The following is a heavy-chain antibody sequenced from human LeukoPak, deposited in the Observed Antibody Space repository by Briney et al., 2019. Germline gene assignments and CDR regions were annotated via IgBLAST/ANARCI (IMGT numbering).Heavy chain of an antibody. V-gene: IGHV3-11*04. CDR2: ISDNGRTV. D-gene: IGHD1-26*01. Sequence: SGGSLRLSCAASGFTFSDYYMSWIRQAPGKGLEWVSYISDNGRTVKYADSVKGRFTVSRDNAKSSLYLQMNSLRVEDTAVYYCASRRIVGARDAFDIWGQGTMVTVSS. CDR1: GFTFSDYY. J-gene: IGHJ3*02. CDR3: ASRRIVGARDAFDI.